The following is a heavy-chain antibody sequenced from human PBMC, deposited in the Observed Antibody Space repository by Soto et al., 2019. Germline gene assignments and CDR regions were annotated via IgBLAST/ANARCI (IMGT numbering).Heavy chain of an antibody. Sequence: GASVKVSCKASGYTFTSYGISWVRQAPGQGLEWMGWISAYNGNTNYAQKLRGRVTMTTDKSTSTAYMELSSLRSEDTAVYYCARTLYCSSTSCYLSWFDPWGQGTLVTVSS. CDR2: ISAYNGNT. D-gene: IGHD2-2*01. CDR1: GYTFTSYG. CDR3: ARTLYCSSTSCYLSWFDP. V-gene: IGHV1-18*01. J-gene: IGHJ5*02.